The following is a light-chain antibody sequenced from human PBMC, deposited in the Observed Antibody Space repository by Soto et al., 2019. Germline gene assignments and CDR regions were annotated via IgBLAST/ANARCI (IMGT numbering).Light chain of an antibody. CDR1: SSDVGGYNY. Sequence: QSALTQPASVYGSPGQSITISCTGTSSDVGGYNYVSWYQHHPGKAPKLLIYDVSNRPSGISNRFSGSKSDNTASLTISGLQPEDEADYYCSSYTTSNTRQIVFGTGTKLTVL. CDR2: DVS. J-gene: IGLJ1*01. V-gene: IGLV2-14*03. CDR3: SSYTTSNTRQIV.